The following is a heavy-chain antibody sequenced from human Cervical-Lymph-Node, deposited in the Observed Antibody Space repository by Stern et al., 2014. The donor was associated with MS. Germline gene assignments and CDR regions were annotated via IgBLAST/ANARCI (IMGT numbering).Heavy chain of an antibody. V-gene: IGHV1-45*02. J-gene: IGHJ6*03. CDR3: ARSALYGDSGAYNMDV. CDR1: GYTFSFRY. Sequence: QLVESGAEVKKTGSSVKLACKFSGYTFSFRYLHWVRQAPGQALEWMGWITPYNGNINYAQKFQDRVTISRDTSLTAMYMEVRSLRSDDSAIYYCARSALYGDSGAYNMDVWGQGTTVTVSS. D-gene: IGHD2-8*01. CDR2: ITPYNGNI.